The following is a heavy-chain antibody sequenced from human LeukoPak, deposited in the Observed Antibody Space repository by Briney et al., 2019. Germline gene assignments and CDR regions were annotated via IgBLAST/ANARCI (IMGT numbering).Heavy chain of an antibody. V-gene: IGHV3-7*01. D-gene: IGHD5-12*01. J-gene: IGHJ6*03. CDR1: GFTFSSYW. CDR3: AREHSGYDFPGRDYYYMDV. CDR2: IKQDGSEK. Sequence: GVLRLSCAASGFTFSSYWMSWVRQAPGKGLEWVANIKQDGSEKYYVDSVKGRFTISRDNAKNSLYLQMNSLRADDTAVYYCAREHSGYDFPGRDYYYMDVWGKGTTVTVSS.